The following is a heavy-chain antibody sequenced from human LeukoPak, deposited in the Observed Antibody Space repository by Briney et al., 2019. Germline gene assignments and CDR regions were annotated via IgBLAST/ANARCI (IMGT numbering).Heavy chain of an antibody. Sequence: PGGSLRLSCAASGFTFSNYAMSWVRQAPGKGLEWVSGISSSGGSTYYADSVKGRFTISRDNSRNTLYLEMNSLRAEDTAVYYCAKGTMYSSGWYLDYWGQGTLVTVSS. CDR3: AKGTMYSSGWYLDY. V-gene: IGHV3-23*01. D-gene: IGHD6-19*01. J-gene: IGHJ4*02. CDR2: ISSSGGST. CDR1: GFTFSNYA.